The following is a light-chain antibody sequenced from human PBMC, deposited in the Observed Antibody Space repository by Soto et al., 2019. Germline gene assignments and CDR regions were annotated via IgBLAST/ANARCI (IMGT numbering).Light chain of an antibody. Sequence: ASVSGSPGQSIAISCTGSSSDVGIYNYVSWYQQHPGKVPKLIIYEVTNRPSGVSNRFSGSKSGNTASLTISGLQAEDEADYYCSSYTTSSTRVFGTGTKVTVL. CDR3: SSYTTSSTRV. CDR2: EVT. CDR1: SSDVGIYNY. J-gene: IGLJ1*01. V-gene: IGLV2-14*01.